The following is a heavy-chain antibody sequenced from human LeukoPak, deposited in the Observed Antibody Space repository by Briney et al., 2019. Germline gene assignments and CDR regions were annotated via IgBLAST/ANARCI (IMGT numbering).Heavy chain of an antibody. J-gene: IGHJ4*02. Sequence: GGSLRLSCAASGLTFSSYAMHWVRQAPGKGLEWVAVISYDGSNKYYADSVKGRFTISRDNSKNTLSLQMNSLRPEDTAVYYCARYYSVSSLDFWGQGTLVTVSS. D-gene: IGHD5/OR15-5a*01. CDR3: ARYYSVSSLDF. V-gene: IGHV3-30*04. CDR1: GLTFSSYA. CDR2: ISYDGSNK.